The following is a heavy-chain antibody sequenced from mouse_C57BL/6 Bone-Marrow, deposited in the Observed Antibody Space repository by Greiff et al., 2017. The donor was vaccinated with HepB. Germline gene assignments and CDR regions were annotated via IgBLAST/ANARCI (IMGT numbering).Heavy chain of an antibody. V-gene: IGHV1-53*01. D-gene: IGHD2-4*01. CDR3: ARGALAYDYDWFAY. J-gene: IGHJ3*01. CDR2: INPSNGGT. Sequence: QVQLKQPGTELVKPGASVKLSCKASGYTFTSYWMHWVKQRPGQGLEWIGNINPSNGGTNYNEKFKSKATLTVDKSSSTAYMQLSSLTSEDSAVYYCARGALAYDYDWFAYWGQGTLVTVSA. CDR1: GYTFTSYW.